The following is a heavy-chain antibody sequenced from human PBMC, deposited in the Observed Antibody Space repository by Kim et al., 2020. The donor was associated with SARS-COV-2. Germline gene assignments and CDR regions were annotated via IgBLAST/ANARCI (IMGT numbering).Heavy chain of an antibody. J-gene: IGHJ4*02. CDR1: GFSVSNYW. V-gene: IGHV3-74*01. D-gene: IGHD1-26*01. CDR3: ARDGTGGLPHDY. Sequence: GGSLRLSCAASGFSVSNYWMHWVRQAPGKGLVWVARISSDDSSTIYADSVQGGFTISRDNARNTVDLQMNSLRIEDTAMEYCARDGTGGLPHDYWGQGTL. CDR2: ISSDDSST.